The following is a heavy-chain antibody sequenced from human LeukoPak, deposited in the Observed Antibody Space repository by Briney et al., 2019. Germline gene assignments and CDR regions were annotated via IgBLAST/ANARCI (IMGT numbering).Heavy chain of an antibody. D-gene: IGHD3-10*01. CDR1: GGSINYYY. CDR3: ARQFIGGKGFDP. V-gene: IGHV4-59*08. Sequence: PSETLSLTCTVSGGSINYYYWSWIRQPPGRELEWIGYTYYSGGTNYNPSFKSRVTISVDTSKNQFSLKLTSVTAADTAVYYCARQFIGGKGFDPWGQGTLVTVSS. CDR2: TYYSGGT. J-gene: IGHJ5*02.